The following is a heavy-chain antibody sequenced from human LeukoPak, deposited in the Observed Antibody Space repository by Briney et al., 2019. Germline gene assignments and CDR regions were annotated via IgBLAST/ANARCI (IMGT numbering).Heavy chain of an antibody. CDR1: GCSISSGYY. Sequence: SETLSLTCAVSGCSISSGYYWGWIRQPPGKGLEWIGSIYHSGSTYYNPSLKSRVTISVGTSKNQFSLKLSSVTAADTAVYYCATAPEEYYDYVWGSYRYTGSDYWGQGTLVTVSS. CDR3: ATAPEEYYDYVWGSYRYTGSDY. CDR2: IYHSGST. V-gene: IGHV4-38-2*01. D-gene: IGHD3-16*02. J-gene: IGHJ4*02.